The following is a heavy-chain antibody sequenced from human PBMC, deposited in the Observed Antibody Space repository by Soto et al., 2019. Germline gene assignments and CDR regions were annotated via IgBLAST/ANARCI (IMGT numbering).Heavy chain of an antibody. J-gene: IGHJ4*02. CDR1: GGSFSGYY. V-gene: IGHV4-34*01. CDR3: ARGQEGVVATH. D-gene: IGHD5-12*01. CDR2: IKDGGLT. Sequence: QVQLQQWGAGLLKPAETLSLTCVVYGGSFSGYYWSWIRQPPGKGLEWFGEIKDGGLTNYSPSLKSRATISKDTPNNQFSLKLHSVTAADTAVYYCARGQEGVVATHWDQGALVTVSS.